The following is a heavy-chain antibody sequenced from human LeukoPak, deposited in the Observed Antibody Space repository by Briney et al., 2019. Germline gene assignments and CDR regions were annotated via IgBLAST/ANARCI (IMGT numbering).Heavy chain of an antibody. CDR2: ISYDGSNK. J-gene: IGHJ4*02. CDR3: SKALNYYDILPGDY. D-gene: IGHD3-22*01. CDR1: GFTFSNYA. Sequence: PGRSLRLSCAASGFTFSNYAMHWVRQTPGKGLEWLAFISYDGSNKYYTHSVKGRFTISRDNSKNTLYLQMNSLRAEDTAVYYCSKALNYYDILPGDYWGEGTLVTVSS. V-gene: IGHV3-30*04.